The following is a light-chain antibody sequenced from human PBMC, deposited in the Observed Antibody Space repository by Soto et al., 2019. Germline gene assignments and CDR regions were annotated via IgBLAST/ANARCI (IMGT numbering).Light chain of an antibody. V-gene: IGLV2-14*01. Sequence: QSVLTQPASVSGSPGQSITISCTGTNSDIGAYDFVSWYQQHPGKAPKLIISEVSDRPSGVSTRFSGSKSGNTASLTVSGLQGDDEADYYCSSYGDNGTYVFGTGTKVTVL. J-gene: IGLJ1*01. CDR1: NSDIGAYDF. CDR2: EVS. CDR3: SSYGDNGTYV.